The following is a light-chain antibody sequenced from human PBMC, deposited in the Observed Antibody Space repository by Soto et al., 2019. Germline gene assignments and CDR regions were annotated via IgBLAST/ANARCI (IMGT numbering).Light chain of an antibody. J-gene: IGKJ4*01. CDR1: QSVNSN. Sequence: EIVMTQSPATLSVSPGERATLSCRASQSVNSNLAWYQQKPGQAPRLLIYGASTGAAGTPARISGSGSGTGFTLTISSLQSEDFAVYYCQQYGNWPLTFGGGTKVEIK. CDR2: GAS. CDR3: QQYGNWPLT. V-gene: IGKV3-15*01.